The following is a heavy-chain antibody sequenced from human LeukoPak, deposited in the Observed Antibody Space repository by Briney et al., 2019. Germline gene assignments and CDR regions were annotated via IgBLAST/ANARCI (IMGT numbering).Heavy chain of an antibody. J-gene: IGHJ4*02. D-gene: IGHD6-13*01. V-gene: IGHV3-30*02. CDR1: GFTFSSYG. CDR2: IRYDGSNK. Sequence: GGSLRLSCAASGFTFSSYGMHWVRQAPGKGLEWVAFIRYDGSNKYYADSVKGRFTISRDNSKNTLYVQMNSLRAEDTAVYYCAKVGSSSWSKYFDYWGQGTLVTVSS. CDR3: AKVGSSSWSKYFDY.